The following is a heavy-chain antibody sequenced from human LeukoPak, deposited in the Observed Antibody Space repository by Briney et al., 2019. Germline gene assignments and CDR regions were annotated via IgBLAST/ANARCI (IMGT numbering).Heavy chain of an antibody. CDR2: ISSSSSYI. D-gene: IGHD1-26*01. CDR3: AKVGSSDDHDF. CDR1: GFTFSSYS. Sequence: KPGGSLRLSCAASGFTFSSYSMNWVRQAPGKGLEWVSSISSSSSYIYYADSVKGRFTISRDNAKNSLYLQMNSLRAEDTAVYYCAKVGSSDDHDFWGQGTLVTVSS. J-gene: IGHJ4*02. V-gene: IGHV3-21*01.